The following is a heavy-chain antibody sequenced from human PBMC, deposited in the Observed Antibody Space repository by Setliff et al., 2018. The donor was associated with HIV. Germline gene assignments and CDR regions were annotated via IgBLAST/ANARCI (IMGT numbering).Heavy chain of an antibody. J-gene: IGHJ6*03. CDR3: AKDSEAVAVKYYYMDV. V-gene: IGHV3-30*02. CDR1: GFTFSGSG. CDR2: IRYDGSNK. D-gene: IGHD6-19*01. Sequence: GSLRLSCAASGFTFSGSGIHWVRQAPGKGLVEWVSFIRYDGSNKYYADSVKGRFTISRDTPNHMVYLQMNNLRPEDTALYYCAKDSEAVAVKYYYMDVWGRGTTVTVSS.